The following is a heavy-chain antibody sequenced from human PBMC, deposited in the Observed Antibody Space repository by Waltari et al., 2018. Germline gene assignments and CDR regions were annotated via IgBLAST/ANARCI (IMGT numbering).Heavy chain of an antibody. CDR1: GSRFRSYE. D-gene: IGHD2-15*01. Sequence: ELQLVESGGGLVQPGGSLRVSCVASGSRFRSYEMNWVRQAPGKGLEWISYISDGDKSISYAESVKGRFTVSRDNAKNSLHLQMNNLRAEDTATYYCVRDGLGSGWTRVDVWGQGTTVTVSS. CDR3: VRDGLGSGWTRVDV. V-gene: IGHV3-48*03. J-gene: IGHJ6*02. CDR2: ISDGDKSI.